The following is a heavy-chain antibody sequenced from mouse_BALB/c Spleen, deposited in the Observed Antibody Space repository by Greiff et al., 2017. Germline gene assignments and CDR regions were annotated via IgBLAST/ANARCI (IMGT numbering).Heavy chain of an antibody. CDR3: ARGKTDY. V-gene: IGHV1-12*01. J-gene: IGHJ2*01. CDR2: IYPGNGDT. Sequence: QVQLQQPGAELVKPGASVKMSCKASGYTFTSYNMHWVKQTPGQGLEWIGAIYPGNGDTSYNQKFKGKATLTADKSSSTAYMQLSSLTSEDSAVYYCARGKTDYWGQGTTLTVSS. CDR1: GYTFTSYN.